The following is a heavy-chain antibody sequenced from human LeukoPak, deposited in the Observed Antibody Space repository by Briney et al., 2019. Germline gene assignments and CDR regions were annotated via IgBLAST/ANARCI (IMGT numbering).Heavy chain of an antibody. CDR2: IYPGDSDT. CDR1: GYSFISYW. Sequence: GESLKISCKGSGYSFISYWIGWVRQMPGKGLEWVGIIYPGDSDTRYSPSFQGQVTISADKSISTAYLQWSSLKASDTAMYYCARVYYYGSGSYYSRAFDIWGQGTMVTVSS. J-gene: IGHJ3*02. D-gene: IGHD3-10*01. CDR3: ARVYYYGSGSYYSRAFDI. V-gene: IGHV5-51*01.